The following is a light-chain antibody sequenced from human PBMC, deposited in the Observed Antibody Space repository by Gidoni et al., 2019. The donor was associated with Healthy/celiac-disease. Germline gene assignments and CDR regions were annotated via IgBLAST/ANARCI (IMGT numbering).Light chain of an antibody. CDR2: YDS. J-gene: IGLJ3*02. CDR1: NIGSKS. V-gene: IGLV3-21*04. CDR3: QVWDSSSDPWV. Sequence: SYVLTQPPSVSVAPGKTARITCGGNNIGSKSVHWYQQKPGQAPVLVIYYDSDRPSGIPERFSGSNSGNTATLTIIRVEAGDEADYYCQVWDSSSDPWVFGGGTKLTVL.